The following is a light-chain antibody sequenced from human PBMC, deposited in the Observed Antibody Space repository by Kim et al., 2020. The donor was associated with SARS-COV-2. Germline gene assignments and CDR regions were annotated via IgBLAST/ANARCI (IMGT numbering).Light chain of an antibody. CDR1: DSNIERNF. Sequence: QSVLTQPPSASGTPGQKITLSCSGSDSNIERNFVYWCQQLPGKAPKVLIYRNHERPLGVSDRFSGSKSGTSASLAISGLRSEDEGDYYCAAWDDNLSGRVFGGGTQLTVL. CDR3: AAWDDNLSGRV. J-gene: IGLJ3*02. CDR2: RNH. V-gene: IGLV1-47*01.